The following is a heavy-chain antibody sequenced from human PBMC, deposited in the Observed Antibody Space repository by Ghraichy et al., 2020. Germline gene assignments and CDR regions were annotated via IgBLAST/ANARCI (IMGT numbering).Heavy chain of an antibody. Sequence: GGSLRLSCAASGFTFSSYSVNWVRQAPGKGLEWVSSISSNSSYIYYADSVKGRFTISRDNAKNSLYLQMNSLRAEDTAVYYCARGSPVTTGYVGEDYWGQGTLVPVSS. CDR2: ISSNSSYI. D-gene: IGHD4-17*01. J-gene: IGHJ4*02. V-gene: IGHV3-21*01. CDR3: ARGSPVTTGYVGEDY. CDR1: GFTFSSYS.